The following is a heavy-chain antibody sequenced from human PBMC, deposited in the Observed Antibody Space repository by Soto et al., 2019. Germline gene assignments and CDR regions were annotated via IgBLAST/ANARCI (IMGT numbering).Heavy chain of an antibody. CDR2: ISYDGNNK. Sequence: QVQLVESGGGVVQPGRSLRLSCAASGFTFNSHGMHWVRQAPGKGLEWMAVISYDGNNKYYADSVKGRFAISRDNFKNTVYLQMDSLRAEDTAVYYCAKDVLLTTVTTPGIWGQGTMVTVSS. J-gene: IGHJ3*02. CDR3: AKDVLLTTVTTPGI. CDR1: GFTFNSHG. V-gene: IGHV3-30*18. D-gene: IGHD4-17*01.